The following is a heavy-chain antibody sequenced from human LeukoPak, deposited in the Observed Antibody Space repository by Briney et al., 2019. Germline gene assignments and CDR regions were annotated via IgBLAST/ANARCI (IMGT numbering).Heavy chain of an antibody. V-gene: IGHV5-51*01. D-gene: IGHD2-15*01. CDR2: IYPGESET. Sequence: GESLKISCKGSGYNFSGYWIGWVRQRPGRGLEWMGVIYPGESETRYSPSFQGQVTISADKSISTAYLQWSSLKASDTAMYYCARHEDLGGNYIDYWGQGTLVTVSS. CDR1: GYNFSGYW. CDR3: ARHEDLGGNYIDY. J-gene: IGHJ4*02.